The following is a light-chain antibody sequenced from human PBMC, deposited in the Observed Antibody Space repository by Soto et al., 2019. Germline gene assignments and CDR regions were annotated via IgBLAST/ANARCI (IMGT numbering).Light chain of an antibody. V-gene: IGKV1-17*01. CDR2: DAS. J-gene: IGKJ1*01. Sequence: DIQMTQSPSSLSASVGDRVTITCRARQGIRNDLGWYQQKPGKAPTRLIYDASSLHSGVPARFSGTGSGTEVTLTISGLQAEDYAAYYPWTFGQGTKVEIK. CDR3: WT. CDR1: QGIRND.